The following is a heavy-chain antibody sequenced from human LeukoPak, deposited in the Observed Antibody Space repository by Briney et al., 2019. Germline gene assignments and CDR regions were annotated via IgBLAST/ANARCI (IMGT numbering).Heavy chain of an antibody. CDR3: ARQLRYCSGGSCYTGRGFDP. CDR2: IYYSGYT. CDR1: GGPIGRNNYY. Sequence: PSEPLSLTCTVSGGPIGRNNYYWGWIRQPPGTGLVWIGRIYYSGYTYYNPSLKSRVTISVDTSKNQFSLKLSSVTAADTAVYYCARQLRYCSGGSCYTGRGFDPWGQGTLVTVSS. D-gene: IGHD2-15*01. V-gene: IGHV4-39*01. J-gene: IGHJ5*02.